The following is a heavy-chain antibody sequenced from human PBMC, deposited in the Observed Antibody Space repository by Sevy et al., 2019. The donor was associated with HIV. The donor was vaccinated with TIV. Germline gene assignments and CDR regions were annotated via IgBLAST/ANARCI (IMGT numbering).Heavy chain of an antibody. CDR3: AKVLLRFLEWPSSGGGMDV. D-gene: IGHD3-3*01. CDR1: GFTFSSYG. CDR2: IRYDGSNK. Sequence: GGSLRLSCAASGFTFSSYGMLWVRQAPGKGLEWVAFIRYDGSNKYYADSVKGRFTISRDNSKNTLYLQMNSLRAEDTAVYYCAKVLLRFLEWPSSGGGMDVWGQGTTVTVSS. J-gene: IGHJ6*02. V-gene: IGHV3-30*02.